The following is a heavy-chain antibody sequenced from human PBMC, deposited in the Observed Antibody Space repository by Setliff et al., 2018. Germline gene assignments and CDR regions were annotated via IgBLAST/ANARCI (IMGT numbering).Heavy chain of an antibody. Sequence: PSETLSLTCAVYGGSFSGYYWSWIRQPPGKGLEWIGEINHSGSTNYNPSLKSRVTISVDTSKNQFSLKLSSVTAADTAVYYCARGGRISYRPSSSWYILDYWGQGTRGTVS. CDR2: INHSGST. J-gene: IGHJ4*02. V-gene: IGHV4-34*01. D-gene: IGHD6-13*01. CDR1: GGSFSGYY. CDR3: ARGGRISYRPSSSWYILDY.